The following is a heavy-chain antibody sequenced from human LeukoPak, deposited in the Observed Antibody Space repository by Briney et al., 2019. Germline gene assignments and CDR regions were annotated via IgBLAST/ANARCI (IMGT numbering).Heavy chain of an antibody. CDR2: ISDSGGST. J-gene: IGHJ4*02. Sequence: GGSLRLSCAASGFTFSSYAMSWVRQAPGKGLEWVSTISDSGGSTYYADSVKGRFTISRDNSRNTLYLQMNSLGAEDTALYYCAKSRSTGWYGLLDCWGQGTLVTVSS. CDR1: GFTFSSYA. V-gene: IGHV3-23*01. CDR3: AKSRSTGWYGLLDC. D-gene: IGHD6-19*01.